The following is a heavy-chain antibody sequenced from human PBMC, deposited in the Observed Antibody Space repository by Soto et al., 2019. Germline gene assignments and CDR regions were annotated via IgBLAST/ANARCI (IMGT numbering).Heavy chain of an antibody. J-gene: IGHJ4*02. V-gene: IGHV1-18*01. D-gene: IGHD3-9*01. CDR2: ISAYNGNT. Sequence: GAPAKLSCKASGYSFTSYGISWVRQAPGQGLEWMGWISAYNGNTNHAQKLQGRVTMTTDTSTSTAYMELRSLRSDDTAVYYCARSPLRYFDWLTTVYFDYWGQGTLVTVSS. CDR1: GYSFTSYG. CDR3: ARSPLRYFDWLTTVYFDY.